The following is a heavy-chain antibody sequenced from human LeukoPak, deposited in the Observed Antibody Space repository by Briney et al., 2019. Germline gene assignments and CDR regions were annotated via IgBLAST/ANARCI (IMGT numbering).Heavy chain of an antibody. CDR1: GFTFSSYP. D-gene: IGHD3-3*01. CDR2: ISAGGGST. J-gene: IGHJ4*02. Sequence: GGSLRLSCAASGFTFSSYPMSWVRQAPGKGLEWVSAISAGGGSTYYADSVKGRFTISRDNSKNTLYLQMNSLRAEDTAVYYCAKEISSQRITIFGVVDYWGQGTLVTVSS. V-gene: IGHV3-23*01. CDR3: AKEISSQRITIFGVVDY.